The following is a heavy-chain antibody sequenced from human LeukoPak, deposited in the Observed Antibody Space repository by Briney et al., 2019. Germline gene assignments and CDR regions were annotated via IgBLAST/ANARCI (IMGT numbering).Heavy chain of an antibody. J-gene: IGHJ4*02. CDR3: ARSYSNSWYFDS. D-gene: IGHD6-13*01. CDR2: IHTSGST. CDR1: GGSISFYS. Sequence: SETLSLTCTVSGGSISFYSWSWIRQPAGRGQEWIGRIHTSGSTNYNPSLKSRVTMSVDTSQNQFSLKMSSVTAADTAVYYCARSYSNSWYFDSWGQGTLVIVSS. V-gene: IGHV4-4*07.